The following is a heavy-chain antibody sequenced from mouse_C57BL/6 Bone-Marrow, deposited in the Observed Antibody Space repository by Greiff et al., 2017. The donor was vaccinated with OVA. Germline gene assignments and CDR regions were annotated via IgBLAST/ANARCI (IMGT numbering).Heavy chain of an antibody. D-gene: IGHD2-3*01. Sequence: QVQLQQSGPELVKPGASVKISCKASGYAFSSSWMNWVKQRPGKGLEWIGRIYPGDGDTNYNGKFKGKATLTADKSSSTAYMQLSSLTSEDSAVYFCARSYDGYSDYWGQGTTLTVSS. CDR3: ARSYDGYSDY. J-gene: IGHJ2*01. V-gene: IGHV1-82*01. CDR2: IYPGDGDT. CDR1: GYAFSSSW.